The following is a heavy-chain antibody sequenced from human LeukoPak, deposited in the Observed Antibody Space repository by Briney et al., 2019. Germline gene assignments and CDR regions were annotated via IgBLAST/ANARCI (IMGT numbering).Heavy chain of an antibody. CDR1: GGSISSYY. CDR3: ARLLLGYCSSTSCSRDY. CDR2: IYYSGST. J-gene: IGHJ4*02. D-gene: IGHD2-2*01. Sequence: SETLSLTCTVSGGSISSYYWSWIRQPPGKRLEWIGYIYYSGSTNYNPSLKSRVTISVVTSKNQFSLKLSSVTAADTAVYYCARLLLGYCSSTSCSRDYWGQGTLVTVSS. V-gene: IGHV4-59*12.